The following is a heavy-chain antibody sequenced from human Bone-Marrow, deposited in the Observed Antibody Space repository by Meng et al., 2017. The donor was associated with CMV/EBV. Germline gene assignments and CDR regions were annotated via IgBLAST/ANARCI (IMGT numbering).Heavy chain of an antibody. V-gene: IGHV4-34*01. CDR1: GGSFSGYY. CDR2: INHSGST. D-gene: IGHD3-3*01. J-gene: IGHJ6*02. CDR3: ARTDFWSGHQRGFYYYYGMDV. Sequence: SETLSLTCAVYGGSFSGYYWSWIRQPPGKGLEWIGEINHSGSTNYNPSLKSRVTISVDTSKNQFSLKLSSVTAADTAVYYCARTDFWSGHQRGFYYYYGMDVWGQGTTVTVS.